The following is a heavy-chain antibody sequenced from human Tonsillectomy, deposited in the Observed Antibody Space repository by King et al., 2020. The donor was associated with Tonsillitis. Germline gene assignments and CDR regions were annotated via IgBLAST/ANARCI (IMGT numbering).Heavy chain of an antibody. Sequence: VQLQQWGAGLLKPSETLSLTCAFYGWSLSGYYWSWIRPPPGKGLEWIGEINHSGSTNYNPSLKSRVTISIDTSKNQFSLKLSSVTAADTAVYYCARGHYGGNPANYWGQGTLVTVSS. V-gene: IGHV4-34*01. CDR2: INHSGST. J-gene: IGHJ4*02. D-gene: IGHD4-23*01. CDR1: GWSLSGYY. CDR3: ARGHYGGNPANY.